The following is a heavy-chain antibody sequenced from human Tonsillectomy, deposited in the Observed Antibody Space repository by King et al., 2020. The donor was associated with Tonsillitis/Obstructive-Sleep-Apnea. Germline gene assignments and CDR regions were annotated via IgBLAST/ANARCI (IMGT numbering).Heavy chain of an antibody. J-gene: IGHJ6*02. CDR1: GGSFRGYY. D-gene: IGHD2-2*02. Sequence: VQLQQWGAGLLKPSETLSLTCAVYGGSFRGYYWSWIRQPPGKGLEWIGEINDSGGANYNPSLKSRVTISIDTSKNQFSLILTSVTAAGTSMYSCARSSYSYNAIDVWGQGTTVTVSS. CDR2: INDSGGA. CDR3: ARSSYSYNAIDV. V-gene: IGHV4-34*01.